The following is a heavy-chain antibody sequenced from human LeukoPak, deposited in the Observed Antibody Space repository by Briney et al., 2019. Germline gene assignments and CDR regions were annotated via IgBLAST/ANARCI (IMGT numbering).Heavy chain of an antibody. Sequence: PSETLSLTCTVSGGSISSGDYYWSWIRQPPGKGLEWIGYIYYSGSTYYNPSLKSRVTISVDTSKNQFSLKLSSVTAADTAVYYCARGWFGELLATWFDPWGQGTLVTVSS. CDR3: ARGWFGELLATWFDP. CDR2: IYYSGST. J-gene: IGHJ5*02. D-gene: IGHD3-10*01. V-gene: IGHV4-30-4*01. CDR1: GGSISSGDYY.